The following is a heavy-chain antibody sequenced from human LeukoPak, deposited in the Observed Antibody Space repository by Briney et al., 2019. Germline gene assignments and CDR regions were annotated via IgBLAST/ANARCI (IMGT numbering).Heavy chain of an antibody. Sequence: SETLSLTCAVYGGSFSGYYWSWIRQPPGKGLEWIGEINHSGSTNYNPSLKSRVTISVETSKNQFSLKLSSVTAADTAVYYCARTAVYCSSTSCYYYYGMDVWGQGTTATVSS. D-gene: IGHD2-2*01. CDR1: GGSFSGYY. V-gene: IGHV4-34*01. CDR3: ARTAVYCSSTSCYYYYGMDV. CDR2: INHSGST. J-gene: IGHJ6*02.